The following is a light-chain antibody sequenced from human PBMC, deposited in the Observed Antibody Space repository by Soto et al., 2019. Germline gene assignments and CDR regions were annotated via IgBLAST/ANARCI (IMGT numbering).Light chain of an antibody. CDR1: QSVSSF. V-gene: IGKV3-11*01. J-gene: IGKJ1*01. CDR2: DAS. Sequence: EIVLTQSPATLSLSPGERATLSCRASQSVSSFFGWYQQKPGQAPRLLIYDASNRATGIPARFSGSGSGTDFTHTISSLEPEDFAVYYCQQRSSWTFGQGTKVEIK. CDR3: QQRSSWT.